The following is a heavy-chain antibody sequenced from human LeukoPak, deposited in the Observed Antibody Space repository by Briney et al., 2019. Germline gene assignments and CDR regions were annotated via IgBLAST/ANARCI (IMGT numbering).Heavy chain of an antibody. CDR2: IYYSGST. CDR3: ARTRMSRWFDP. V-gene: IGHV4-31*03. CDR1: GGSISSGGYY. J-gene: IGHJ5*02. D-gene: IGHD1-14*01. Sequence: SQTLSLTCTVSGGSISSGGYYWSWIRQHPGKGLEWIGYIYYSGSTYYNPSLKRRVTISVDTSKNQFSLELSSVTAADTAVYYCARTRMSRWFDPWGQGTLVTVSS.